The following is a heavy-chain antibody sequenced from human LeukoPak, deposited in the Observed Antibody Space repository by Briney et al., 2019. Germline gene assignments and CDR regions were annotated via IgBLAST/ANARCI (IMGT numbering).Heavy chain of an antibody. CDR2: ISAYNGNT. J-gene: IGHJ5*02. CDR1: GYTFTSYG. V-gene: IGHV1-18*01. Sequence: ASVKVSCKASGYTFTSYGISWVRQAPGQGLEWMGWISAYNGNTNYAQKLQGRVTMTTDTSTSTAYMELRSLRSDDTAVYYCARALIAAAASYNWFDPWGQGTLVTVSS. CDR3: ARALIAAAASYNWFDP. D-gene: IGHD6-13*01.